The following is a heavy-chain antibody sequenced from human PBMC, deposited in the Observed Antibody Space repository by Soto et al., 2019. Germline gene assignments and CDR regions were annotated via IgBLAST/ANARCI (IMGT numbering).Heavy chain of an antibody. Sequence: ASVKVSCKASGYTFNNYGINWVRQAPGQGLEWMGWVSSYTGNTDYAQKFQGRVTMTTDTSTSTAYMELTSLRSDDTAVYYCARTCSGSGCFIIYWGQGTLVTVSS. D-gene: IGHD2-15*01. CDR3: ARTCSGSGCFIIY. CDR1: GYTFNNYG. CDR2: VSSYTGNT. J-gene: IGHJ4*02. V-gene: IGHV1-18*01.